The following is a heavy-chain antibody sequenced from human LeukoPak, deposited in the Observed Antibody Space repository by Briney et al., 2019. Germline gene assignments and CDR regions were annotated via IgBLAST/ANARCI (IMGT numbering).Heavy chain of an antibody. D-gene: IGHD3-10*01. Sequence: GGSLRLSCAASGFTFSSYAMSWVRQAPGKGLEWVSAISGSGGSTYYADSVKGRFTISRDNSKNTLYLQMNSLRAEDTAVYYCAPLKYYGYSFDYWGQGTLVTVSS. J-gene: IGHJ4*02. CDR1: GFTFSSYA. CDR3: APLKYYGYSFDY. CDR2: ISGSGGST. V-gene: IGHV3-23*01.